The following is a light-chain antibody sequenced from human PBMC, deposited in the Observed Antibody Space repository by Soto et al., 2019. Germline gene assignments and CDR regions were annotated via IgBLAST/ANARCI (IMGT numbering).Light chain of an antibody. Sequence: EIVLTQSPGTLSLSPGERATLSCRASQTVTNTYLAWYQQKSGQAPNFLIYGASNRATGIPDRFSGSGSGTDFPLTTSRLEPEDFAVYYCQQYGTLPPTFGGGTKVEI. CDR1: QTVTNTY. CDR3: QQYGTLPPT. CDR2: GAS. J-gene: IGKJ4*01. V-gene: IGKV3-20*01.